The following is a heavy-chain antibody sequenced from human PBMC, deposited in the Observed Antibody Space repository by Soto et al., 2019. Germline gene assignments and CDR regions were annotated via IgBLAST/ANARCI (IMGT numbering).Heavy chain of an antibody. CDR3: GRGYSYGIY. CDR1: GFTFSSYW. Sequence: GGSLRLSCAASGFTFSSYWMSWVRQAPGKGLEWVANIKQDGSEKYYVDSVKGRFTISRDKSKNSLYLQMNSLRAEDTAGYFCGRGYSYGIYWGQGTLVTVSS. D-gene: IGHD5-18*01. J-gene: IGHJ4*02. V-gene: IGHV3-7*05. CDR2: IKQDGSEK.